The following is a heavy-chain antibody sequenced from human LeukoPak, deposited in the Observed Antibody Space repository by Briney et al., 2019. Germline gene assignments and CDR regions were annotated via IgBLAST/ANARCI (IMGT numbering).Heavy chain of an antibody. V-gene: IGHV4-59*01. CDR1: GSSISCYY. CDR3: ARARGYSGYDQYYFDY. CDR2: IYYSGST. Sequence: SETLSLTCTVSGSSISCYYWSWIRQPPGKRLEWIGYIYYSGSTNYNPSLKSRVTMSVDTSKNQFSLKLTSVTAGDTAVYYCARARGYSGYDQYYFDYWGQGTLVAVSS. J-gene: IGHJ4*02. D-gene: IGHD5-12*01.